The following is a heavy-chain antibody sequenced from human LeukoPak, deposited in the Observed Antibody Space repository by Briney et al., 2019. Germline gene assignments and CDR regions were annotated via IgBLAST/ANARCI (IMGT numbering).Heavy chain of an antibody. CDR2: IIPALGIP. V-gene: IGHV1-69*04. D-gene: IGHD3/OR15-3a*01. J-gene: IGHJ3*01. CDR1: GGTFGTSA. CDR3: ARINDDFAYGFDV. Sequence: SVTVSCTASGGTFGTSAITWVRQAPGQGQEWVGRIIPALGIPNYAQKFQGTVTITADKSTSVAYMELSSLRSGDTAVYYCARINDDFAYGFDVWGQGTMVTVSS.